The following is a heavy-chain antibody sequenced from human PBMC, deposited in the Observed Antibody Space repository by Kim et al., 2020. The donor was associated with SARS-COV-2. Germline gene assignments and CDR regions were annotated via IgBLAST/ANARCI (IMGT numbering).Heavy chain of an antibody. CDR1: GGSISSGGYY. D-gene: IGHD2-2*01. J-gene: IGHJ3*02. V-gene: IGHV4-31*03. CDR3: ARAGEYLSRYCSSTSCYGMDAFDI. Sequence: SETLSLTCTVSGGSISSGGYYWSWIRQHPGKGLEWIGYIYYSGSTYYNPSLKSRVTISVDTSKNQFSLKLSSVTAADTAVYYCARAGEYLSRYCSSTSCYGMDAFDIWGQGTMVTVSS. CDR2: IYYSGST.